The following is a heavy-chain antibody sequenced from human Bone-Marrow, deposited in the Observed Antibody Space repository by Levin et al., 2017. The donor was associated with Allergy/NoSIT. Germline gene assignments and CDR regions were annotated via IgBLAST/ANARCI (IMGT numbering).Heavy chain of an antibody. CDR1: GFTFDDYG. Sequence: GGSLRLSCEVSGFTFDDYGMHWVRQAPGKALEWVSGISWNSRYTGYADFVKGRFTISRDNAKNSLYLQMNSLREEDTALYYCVKVAMIVVPIPDAFDVWGQGTMVTVSS. CDR3: VKVAMIVVPIPDAFDV. V-gene: IGHV3-9*01. CDR2: ISWNSRYT. D-gene: IGHD3-22*01. J-gene: IGHJ3*01.